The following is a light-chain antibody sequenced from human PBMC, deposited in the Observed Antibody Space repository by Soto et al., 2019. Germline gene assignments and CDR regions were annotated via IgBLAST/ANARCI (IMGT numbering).Light chain of an antibody. J-gene: IGKJ4*01. V-gene: IGKV1-9*01. Sequence: DIQLTQSPSFLSASVGDRVTITCRASQDISNYLAWYQQKPGKAPKFLIYGTSTLQSGVPSRFSGRGSGTEFTLTISSLQPEDSASYYCQQVKSYPLTFGGGTKVDIK. CDR1: QDISNY. CDR3: QQVKSYPLT. CDR2: GTS.